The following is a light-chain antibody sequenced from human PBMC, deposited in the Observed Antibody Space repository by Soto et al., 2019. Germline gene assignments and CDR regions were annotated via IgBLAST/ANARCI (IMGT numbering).Light chain of an antibody. CDR3: SSVTTWTTLV. CDR2: DVS. Sequence: QSALTQPPSVSGSPEQSVTISCTGTSSDVGAYDRVSWYQQPPGTAPRVIIYDVSNRPSGVPDRFSGSKSGNTASLTISGLLPEDEAEYYCSSVTTWTTLVFGGGTKLTVL. J-gene: IGLJ2*01. CDR1: SSDVGAYDR. V-gene: IGLV2-18*02.